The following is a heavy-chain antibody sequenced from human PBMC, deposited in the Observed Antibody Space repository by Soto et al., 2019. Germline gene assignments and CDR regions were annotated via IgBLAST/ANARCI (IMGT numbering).Heavy chain of an antibody. CDR3: ARQFREYSSSSYAFDI. Sequence: QLQLQESGPGLVKPSETLSLTCTVSGGSISSSSYYWGWIRQPPGKGLEWIGSIYYSGSTYYNPSLKSRVTISVDTSKNQFSLKLSAVTAADTAVDYCARQFREYSSSSYAFDIWGQGTMVTVSS. CDR1: GGSISSSSYY. V-gene: IGHV4-39*01. D-gene: IGHD6-6*01. J-gene: IGHJ3*02. CDR2: IYYSGST.